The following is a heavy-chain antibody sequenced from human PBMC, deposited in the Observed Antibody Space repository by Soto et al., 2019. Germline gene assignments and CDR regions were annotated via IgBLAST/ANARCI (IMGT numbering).Heavy chain of an antibody. V-gene: IGHV1-18*01. CDR1: GYTFASYA. CDR3: ARDPSPPEY. J-gene: IGHJ4*02. Sequence: QVQLVQSGAEVKKPGASVKVSCKASGYTFASYAISWMRQAPGQGREWMGWISAYNANTNYAQKLQGRVTMATETTTSTDEMEKKNMNSDDPTVYSDARDPSPPEYWGQGSIVTVS. CDR2: ISAYNANT.